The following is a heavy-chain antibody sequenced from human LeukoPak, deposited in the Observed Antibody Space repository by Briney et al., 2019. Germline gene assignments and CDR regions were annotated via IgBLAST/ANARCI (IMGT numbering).Heavy chain of an antibody. J-gene: IGHJ4*02. CDR1: GGSISSYC. V-gene: IGHV4-4*07. CDR2: IYTSGST. D-gene: IGHD6-13*01. CDR3: ARDGSSSWYYFDY. Sequence: SETLSLTCTVSGGSISSYCWSWIRQPAGKGLEWIGRIYTSGSTNYNPSLKSRVTMSVDTSKNQFSLKLSSVTAADTAVYYCARDGSSSWYYFDYWGQGTLVTVSS.